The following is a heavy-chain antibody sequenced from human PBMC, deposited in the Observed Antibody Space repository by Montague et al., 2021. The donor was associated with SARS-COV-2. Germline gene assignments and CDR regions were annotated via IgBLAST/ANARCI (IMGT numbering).Heavy chain of an antibody. CDR3: SRDYYGSGAYGDYYFFYAMDV. CDR2: INPYTGGT. J-gene: IGHJ6*02. V-gene: IGHV1-2*02. Sequence: LVKVSFKASGYSFTSYYIHWVRQAPGQGLEWMGWINPYTGGTKYAQKFQGRVIMTRDTSVSTAYVELSTLRSDDTAIYYCSRDYYGSGAYGDYYFFYAMDVWGQGTTVIVSS. CDR1: GYSFTSYY. D-gene: IGHD3-10*01.